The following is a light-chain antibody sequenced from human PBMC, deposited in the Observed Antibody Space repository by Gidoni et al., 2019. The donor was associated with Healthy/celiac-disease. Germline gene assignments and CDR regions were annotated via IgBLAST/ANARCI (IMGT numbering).Light chain of an antibody. V-gene: IGKV3-11*01. Sequence: EIVLTQSPAPLSLSPGERATLSCRASPSVSSSLAWYQQKPGQAPKLLIYDASSMATGIPARFSGSGSGTDFTLTISSLEPEDFAVYYCQQRSNWPKTFGQGTKVEIK. CDR1: PSVSSS. J-gene: IGKJ1*01. CDR2: DAS. CDR3: QQRSNWPKT.